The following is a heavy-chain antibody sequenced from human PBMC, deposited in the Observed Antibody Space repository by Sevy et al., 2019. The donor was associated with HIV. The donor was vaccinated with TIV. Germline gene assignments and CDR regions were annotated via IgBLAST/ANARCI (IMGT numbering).Heavy chain of an antibody. CDR1: GGSVSSGSYY. CDR2: IYYSGST. V-gene: IGHV4-61*01. D-gene: IGHD5-12*01. J-gene: IGHJ4*02. CDR3: ARDGGLRFGGFDY. Sequence: SETLSLTCTVSGGSVSSGSYYWSWIRQPPGKGLEGIGYIYYSGSTNYNPSLKSRVTISVDTSKNQFSLKLSSVTAADTAVYYCARDGGLRFGGFDYWGQGTLVTVSS.